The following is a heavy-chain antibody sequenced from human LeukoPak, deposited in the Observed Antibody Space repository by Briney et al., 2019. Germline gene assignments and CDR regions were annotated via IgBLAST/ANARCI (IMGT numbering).Heavy chain of an antibody. Sequence: SETLSLTCTVSGGSISSGGYYWSWIRQHPGKGLEWIGSIYYSGSTYYNPSLKSRVTISVDPSKNHFSLKLSSVTAADTAVYYCARGGIAAAGTRGYYYYGMDVWGQGTTVTVSS. CDR2: IYYSGST. J-gene: IGHJ6*02. V-gene: IGHV4-31*03. CDR1: GGSISSGGYY. D-gene: IGHD6-13*01. CDR3: ARGGIAAAGTRGYYYYGMDV.